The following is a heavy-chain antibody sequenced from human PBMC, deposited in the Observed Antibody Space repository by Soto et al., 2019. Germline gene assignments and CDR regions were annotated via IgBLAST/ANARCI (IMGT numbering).Heavy chain of an antibody. CDR2: VSNNGAST. V-gene: IGHV3-23*01. CDR1: GFTFSNYA. D-gene: IGHD3-10*01. CDR3: ARAPRGLNYYGSGSHYPYFDY. Sequence: PGGSLRLSCAASGFTFSNYAMSWVRQAPGKGLEWVSGVSNNGASTYYADSVQGRFSISRDNSKNTLYLQMNSLRAEDTAVYFCARAPRGLNYYGSGSHYPYFDYWGQGALVTVSS. J-gene: IGHJ4*02.